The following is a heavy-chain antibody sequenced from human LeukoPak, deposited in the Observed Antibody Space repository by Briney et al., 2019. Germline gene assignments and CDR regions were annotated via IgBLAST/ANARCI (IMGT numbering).Heavy chain of an antibody. CDR1: GGSISSSSYY. J-gene: IGHJ4*02. Sequence: SETLSLTCTVSGGSISSSSYYWGWIRQPPGKGLEWIGSIYYSGSTYYNPSLKSRVTISVDTSKNQFSLKLSSVTAADTAVYYCASSHGDGFLEWLPPYFDYWGQGTLVTVSS. V-gene: IGHV4-39*01. D-gene: IGHD3-3*01. CDR3: ASSHGDGFLEWLPPYFDY. CDR2: IYYSGST.